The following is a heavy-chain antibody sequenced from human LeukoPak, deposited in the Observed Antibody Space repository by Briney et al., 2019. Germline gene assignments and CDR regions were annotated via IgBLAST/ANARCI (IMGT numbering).Heavy chain of an antibody. Sequence: GGSLRLSCAASGFTFSSYSMNWVRQAPGKGLEWVSYISSSSSTIYYADSVKGRFTISRDNAKNSLYLQMNSLRDEDTAVYYCARATDYYDSSGYYGFDYWGQETLVTVSS. CDR3: ARATDYYDSSGYYGFDY. CDR1: GFTFSSYS. D-gene: IGHD3-22*01. V-gene: IGHV3-48*02. J-gene: IGHJ4*02. CDR2: ISSSSSTI.